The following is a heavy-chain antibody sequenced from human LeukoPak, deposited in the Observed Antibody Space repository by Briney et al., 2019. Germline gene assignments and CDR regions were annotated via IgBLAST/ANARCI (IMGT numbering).Heavy chain of an antibody. CDR2: ISYDGSNK. D-gene: IGHD5-12*01. Sequence: PSGRSLRLSCAASGFTFSSYGMHWVRQAPGKGLEWVAFISYDGSNKYYADSVKGRFTISRDNSKNTLYLQMNSLRAEDTAVYYCAKPTDADSGYDLGGFDYWGQGTLVTVSS. J-gene: IGHJ4*02. V-gene: IGHV3-30*18. CDR1: GFTFSSYG. CDR3: AKPTDADSGYDLGGFDY.